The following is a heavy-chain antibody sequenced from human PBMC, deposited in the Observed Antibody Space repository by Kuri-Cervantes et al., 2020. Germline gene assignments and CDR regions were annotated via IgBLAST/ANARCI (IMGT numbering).Heavy chain of an antibody. Sequence: SLKISCAASGFTFDDYAMHWVRQAPGKGLEWVSGISWNSGSIGYADSVKGRFTISRDNSKNTLYLQMNSLRAEDTAVYYCAKDMVTGDYWGQGTLVTVSS. CDR2: ISWNSGSI. CDR1: GFTFDDYA. D-gene: IGHD2-21*02. CDR3: AKDMVTGDY. J-gene: IGHJ4*02. V-gene: IGHV3-9*01.